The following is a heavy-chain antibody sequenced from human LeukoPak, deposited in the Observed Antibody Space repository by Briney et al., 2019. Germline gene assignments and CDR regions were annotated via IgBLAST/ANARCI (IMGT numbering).Heavy chain of an antibody. D-gene: IGHD5-18*01. J-gene: IGHJ6*03. CDR1: GFALTTYN. CDR3: ARNTYGYKFSMDV. Sequence: ASVKVSCKASGFALTTYNIVWLRQAPGQGLEWVGWITAFNDNTNYAQKVQGRVTKTRDTSTSTAYMELRSLRSDDTAVYYCARNTYGYKFSMDVWGKGTTVTISS. V-gene: IGHV1-18*04. CDR2: ITAFNDNT.